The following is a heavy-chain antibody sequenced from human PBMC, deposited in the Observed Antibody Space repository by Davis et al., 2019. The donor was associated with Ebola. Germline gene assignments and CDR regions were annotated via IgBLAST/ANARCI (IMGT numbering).Heavy chain of an antibody. CDR1: GGSISSSSYY. J-gene: IGHJ5*02. V-gene: IGHV4-39*07. CDR2: IYYSGST. Sequence: PGGSLRLSCTVSGGSISSSSYYWGWIRQPPGKGLEWIGSIYYSGSTYYNPSLKSRVTISVDTSKNQFSLKLSSVTAADTAVYYCARGGWGRPPTANWFDPWGQGTLVTVSS. D-gene: IGHD3-16*01. CDR3: ARGGWGRPPTANWFDP.